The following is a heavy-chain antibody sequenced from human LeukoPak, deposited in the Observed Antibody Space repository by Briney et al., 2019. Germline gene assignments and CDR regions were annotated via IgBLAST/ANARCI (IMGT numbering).Heavy chain of an antibody. CDR1: GGSIISYY. D-gene: IGHD6-25*01. CDR3: ASHEFSGQIAAAE. Sequence: SETLSLTCTVSGGSIISYYWSWIRQPPGKGLEWLGYIYYSGSTSYNPSLKSRVTISVDTSKNQFSLKLSSVTAADPAVYYCASHEFSGQIAAAEWGQGTLVTVSS. CDR2: IYYSGST. J-gene: IGHJ4*02. V-gene: IGHV4-59*08.